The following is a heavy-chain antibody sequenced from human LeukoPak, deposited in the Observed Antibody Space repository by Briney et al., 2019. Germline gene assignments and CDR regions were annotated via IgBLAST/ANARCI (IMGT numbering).Heavy chain of an antibody. Sequence: SETLSLTCSVSGGSISNYYWSWVRQPPGKGLEWIGYIYYSGSTNYNPSLKSRVTISVDTSKNQFSLKLSSVTAADTAVYYCARDLTGGAPDFDYWGQGTLVTVSS. D-gene: IGHD3-10*01. J-gene: IGHJ4*02. CDR3: ARDLTGGAPDFDY. CDR1: GGSISNYY. CDR2: IYYSGST. V-gene: IGHV4-59*12.